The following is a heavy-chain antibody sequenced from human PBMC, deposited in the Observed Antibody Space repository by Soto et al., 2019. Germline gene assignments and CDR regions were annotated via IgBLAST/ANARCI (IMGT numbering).Heavy chain of an antibody. V-gene: IGHV3-33*06. CDR1: GFTFSNFG. CDR3: ANKNWNWPSVYYGMDV. D-gene: IGHD1-7*01. CDR2: IWYDGSSK. Sequence: GGSLRLSCEASGFTFSNFGMNWVRQAPGKGLEWVARIWYDGSSKYYVDSVEGRFTISRDNSKNTLYLQMNSLRAEDTAVYYCANKNWNWPSVYYGMDVWGQGTTVTVSS. J-gene: IGHJ6*02.